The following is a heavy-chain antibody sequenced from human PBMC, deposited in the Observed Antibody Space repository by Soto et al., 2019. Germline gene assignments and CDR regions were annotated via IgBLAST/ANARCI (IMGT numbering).Heavy chain of an antibody. Sequence: SQTLSLTCAITADSVSSNSAGCSLVWQSPSRGLEWPGRTYYRSKWYYEYAVSVRGRITINPDTSKNQYSLQLNSVTPEDTAVYFCARGEQYSGRIFDYWGQGTLVTVSS. J-gene: IGHJ4*01. D-gene: IGHD1-26*01. V-gene: IGHV6-1*01. CDR2: TYYRSKWYY. CDR3: ARGEQYSGRIFDY. CDR1: ADSVSSNSAG.